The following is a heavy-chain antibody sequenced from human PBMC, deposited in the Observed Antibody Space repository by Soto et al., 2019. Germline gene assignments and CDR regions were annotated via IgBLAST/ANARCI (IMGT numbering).Heavy chain of an antibody. CDR3: AKVGIFGVIDY. CDR2: SSGSGGST. V-gene: IGHV3-23*01. J-gene: IGHJ4*02. CDR1: GFTFRSYA. Sequence: EVQLLESGGGLVQPGGSLRLSCAASGFTFRSYAMSWVRQARGKGLEWVSASSGSGGSTYYADSVKGRFTISRDNSKNTLYLQMNSLRAEDTAVYYCAKVGIFGVIDYWGQGTLVTVSS. D-gene: IGHD3-3*01.